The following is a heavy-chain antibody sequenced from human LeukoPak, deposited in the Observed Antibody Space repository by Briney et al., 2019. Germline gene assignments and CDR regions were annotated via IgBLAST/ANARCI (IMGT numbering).Heavy chain of an antibody. CDR2: IYTSGST. D-gene: IGHD2-15*01. J-gene: IGHJ6*03. V-gene: IGHV4-61*02. CDR1: GGSISSGSYY. CDR3: ARGKGGRAGYYYYMDV. Sequence: TLSLTCTVSGGSISSGSYYWSWIRQPAGEGLEGIGRIYTSGSTNYNPSLKSRVTISVDTSKNQFSLKLSSVTAADTAVYYCARGKGGRAGYYYYMDVWGKGTTVTVSS.